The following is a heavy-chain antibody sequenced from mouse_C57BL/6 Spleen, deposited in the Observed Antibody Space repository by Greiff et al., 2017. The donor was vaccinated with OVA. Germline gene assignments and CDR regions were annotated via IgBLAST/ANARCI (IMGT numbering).Heavy chain of an antibody. CDR3: ATTTVVASFDY. V-gene: IGHV5-17*01. D-gene: IGHD1-1*01. Sequence: EVQVVESGGGLVKPGGSLTLSCAASGFTFSDSGMHWVRQAPEKGLEWVAYISSGSSTIYYADPVTGRFTISRDNAKNNLFLQMTSLRSEDTAMYYCATTTVVASFDYWGQGTTLTVSS. CDR2: ISSGSSTI. J-gene: IGHJ2*01. CDR1: GFTFSDSG.